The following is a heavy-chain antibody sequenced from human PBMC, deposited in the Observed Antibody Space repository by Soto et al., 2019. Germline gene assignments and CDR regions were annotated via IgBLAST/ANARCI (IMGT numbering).Heavy chain of an antibody. CDR2: IRSMPDNDAT. D-gene: IGHD4-17*01. V-gene: IGHV3-73*01. Sequence: PGRSLRLSCAASGFSLSGSALHWVRQASGKGQEWIGRIRSMPDNDATAYAASVKGRFSISRDDSKNTAYLQMNSLQPEDTAVYYCTRLNSDTSVTTSYDYYGMDVWGQGTTVTVSS. CDR3: TRLNSDTSVTTSYDYYGMDV. CDR1: GFSLSGSA. J-gene: IGHJ6*02.